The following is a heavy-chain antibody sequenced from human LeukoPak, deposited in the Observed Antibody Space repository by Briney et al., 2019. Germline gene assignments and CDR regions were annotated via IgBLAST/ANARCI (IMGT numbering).Heavy chain of an antibody. Sequence: SETLSLTCTVSGGSISSSSYYWGWIRQPPGKGLEWIGSIYYSGSTYYNPSLKSRVTISVDTSKNQFSLKLSSVTAADTAVYYCARHVVGSISGYYFYFDYWGQGTLVTVSS. CDR1: GGSISSSSYY. CDR2: IYYSGST. J-gene: IGHJ4*02. V-gene: IGHV4-39*07. D-gene: IGHD3-22*01. CDR3: ARHVVGSISGYYFYFDY.